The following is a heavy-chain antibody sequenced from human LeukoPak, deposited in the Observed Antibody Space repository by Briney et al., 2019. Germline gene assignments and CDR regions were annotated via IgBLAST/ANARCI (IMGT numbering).Heavy chain of an antibody. CDR1: GFTVSSNY. V-gene: IGHV3-66*01. J-gene: IGHJ3*02. Sequence: GGSLRLSCAASGFTVSSNYMSWVRQAPGKGLEWVSVIYSGGSTYYADSVKGRFTISRDNSKNTLYLQMNSLRAEDTAVYYCARDGGDYYDSSGYHGRDAFDIWGQGTMVTVSS. CDR2: IYSGGST. CDR3: ARDGGDYYDSSGYHGRDAFDI. D-gene: IGHD3-22*01.